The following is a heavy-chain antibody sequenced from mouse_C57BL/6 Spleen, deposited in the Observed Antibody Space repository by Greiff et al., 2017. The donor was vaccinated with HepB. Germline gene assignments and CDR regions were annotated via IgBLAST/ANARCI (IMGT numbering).Heavy chain of an antibody. D-gene: IGHD1-1*01. V-gene: IGHV5-4*01. J-gene: IGHJ2*01. Sequence: DVHLVESGGGLVKPGGSLKLSCAASGFTFSSYAMSWVRQTPEKRLEWVATISDGGSYTYYPDNVKGRFTISRDNAKNNLYLQMSHLKSEDTAMYYCARITTVVHYWGQGTTLTVSS. CDR1: GFTFSSYA. CDR2: ISDGGSYT. CDR3: ARITTVVHY.